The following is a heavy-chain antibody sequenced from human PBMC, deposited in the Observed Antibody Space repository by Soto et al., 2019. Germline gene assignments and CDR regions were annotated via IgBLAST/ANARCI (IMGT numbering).Heavy chain of an antibody. J-gene: IGHJ3*02. D-gene: IGHD1-1*01. CDR3: ARVERGTATTVVDAFDI. CDR2: MSHSGGT. CDR1: GGSVNSGNYY. Sequence: QVQLQQWGAGLLKPSETLCLTCAVFGGSVNSGNYYWSWIRQPPGKGLEWIGEMSHSGGTHFNPSLKSRVTISVDTCKNQFSLKMSSVTAADTALYYCARVERGTATTVVDAFDIWGPGTMVTVSS. V-gene: IGHV4-34*01.